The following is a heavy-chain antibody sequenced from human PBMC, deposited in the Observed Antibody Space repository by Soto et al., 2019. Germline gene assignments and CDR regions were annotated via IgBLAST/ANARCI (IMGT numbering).Heavy chain of an antibody. CDR3: ASARHIGP. Sequence: VQLVESGGDLVQPGGSLGLSCAASGFTFSNYWMSWVRQAPGKGLEWVANIKEDGSERNYVDSVKGRFTISRDNAENSLYLQMNSLRAEDTAVYYCASARHIGPWGQGTLVTVSS. CDR2: IKEDGSER. CDR1: GFTFSNYW. V-gene: IGHV3-7*01. D-gene: IGHD2-21*01. J-gene: IGHJ5*02.